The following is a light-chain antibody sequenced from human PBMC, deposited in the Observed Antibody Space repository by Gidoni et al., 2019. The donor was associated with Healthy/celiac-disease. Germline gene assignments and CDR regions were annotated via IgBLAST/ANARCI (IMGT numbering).Light chain of an antibody. V-gene: IGLV1-44*01. J-gene: IGLJ2*01. Sequence: QSVLTQPPSASGTPGQRVTISCSGSSSNIGSNTVNWYQQLPGTAPKLLLYSNNPRPSGVPDRFSGSKSGTSASLAISGLQSEDEADYYWAAWDDSLNGPHVVFGGGTKLTVL. CDR3: AAWDDSLNGPHVV. CDR2: SNN. CDR1: SSNIGSNT.